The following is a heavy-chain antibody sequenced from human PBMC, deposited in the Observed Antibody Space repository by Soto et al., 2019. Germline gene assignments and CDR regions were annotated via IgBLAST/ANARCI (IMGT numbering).Heavy chain of an antibody. J-gene: IGHJ6*02. V-gene: IGHV3-33*01. CDR2: IWYDGSNK. D-gene: IGHD2-15*01. CDR1: GFTFSSYG. Sequence: QVQLVESGGGVVRPGRSLRLSCAASGFTFSSYGMHWVRQAPGKGLEWVAVIWYDGSNKYYADSVKGRFTISRDNSKNTLYLQMNSLRAEDTAVYYCARDDIVVVVAASTGYYYGMDVWGQGTTVTVSS. CDR3: ARDDIVVVVAASTGYYYGMDV.